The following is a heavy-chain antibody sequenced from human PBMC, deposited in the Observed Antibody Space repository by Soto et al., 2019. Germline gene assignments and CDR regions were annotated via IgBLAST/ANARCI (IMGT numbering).Heavy chain of an antibody. CDR3: AKTPYIGRYGDPDTNRSYFQH. CDR1: GYTFTRYN. D-gene: IGHD4-17*01. J-gene: IGHJ1*01. CDR2: INVGNGNT. V-gene: IGHV1-3*01. Sequence: ASVKVSCKTPGYTFTRYNIYWARQDPEQRLEWMGWINVGNGNTRYSQKFQGRLTLTRDTPGNTAYLELNSLRAEDTAVYYCAKTPYIGRYGDPDTNRSYFQHWGQGTLVTVSS.